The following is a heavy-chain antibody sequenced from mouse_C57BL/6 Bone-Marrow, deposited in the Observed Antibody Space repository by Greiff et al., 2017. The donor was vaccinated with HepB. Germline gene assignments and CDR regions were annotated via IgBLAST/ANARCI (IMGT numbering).Heavy chain of an antibody. CDR3: TAPHYYGKDY. D-gene: IGHD1-1*01. V-gene: IGHV6-3*01. CDR1: GFTFSNYW. CDR2: IRLKSDNYAT. Sequence: EVKLMESGGGLVQPGGSMKLSCVASGFTFSNYWMNWVRQSPEKGLEWVAQIRLKSDNYATHYAESVKGRFTISRDDSKSSVYLQMNNLRAEDTGIYYCTAPHYYGKDYWGQGTTLTVSS. J-gene: IGHJ2*01.